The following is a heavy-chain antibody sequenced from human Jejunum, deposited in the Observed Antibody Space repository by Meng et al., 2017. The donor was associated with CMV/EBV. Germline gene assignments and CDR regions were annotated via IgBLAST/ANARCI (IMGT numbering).Heavy chain of an antibody. J-gene: IGHJ4*02. CDR3: ARPYCGSTSCYGFDY. V-gene: IGHV3-30-3*01. CDR2: ISYDGSNT. CDR1: GFIFRKYV. D-gene: IGHD2-2*01. Sequence: QVQLVESGXGVVQPGRXLRLSCASSGFIFRKYVMHWVRQAPGKGLEWVAVISYDGSNTYYADSVKGRFTISRDNSKNTLYLQINSLRPEDTAVYYCARPYCGSTSCYGFDYWGQGTLVTVSS.